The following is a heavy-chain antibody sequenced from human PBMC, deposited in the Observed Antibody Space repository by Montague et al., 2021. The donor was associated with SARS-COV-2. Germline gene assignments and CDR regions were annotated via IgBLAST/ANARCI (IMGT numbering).Heavy chain of an antibody. J-gene: IGHJ3*02. V-gene: IGHV4-59*11. CDR1: SDSINNHY. D-gene: IGHD3-22*01. CDR3: ARISRNSGCVGVFDI. Sequence: SETLSLTCSVSSDSINNHYCSWIRQPPGKGLEWIGYIYDRGNTKYNPSLQSPVTISADTPKNQFSLRLSSVTAADTAVYYCARISRNSGCVGVFDIWGQGTLVTVSS. CDR2: IYDRGNT.